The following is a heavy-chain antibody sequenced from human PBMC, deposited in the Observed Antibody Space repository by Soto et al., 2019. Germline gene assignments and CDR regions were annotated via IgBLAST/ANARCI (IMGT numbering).Heavy chain of an antibody. CDR2: ISAHNGNT. D-gene: IGHD6-6*01. V-gene: IGHV1-18*01. CDR3: ARGRDGDY. J-gene: IGHJ4*02. CDR1: GYAFTTYG. Sequence: QVHLVQSGAEVKKPGVSVKVSCKGSGYAFTTYGITWVRQAPGQGLEWMGWISAHNGNTNYAQKLQGRVTVTRDTSTSTAYMELRSLRSDDTAMYYCARGRDGDYWGQGALVTVSS.